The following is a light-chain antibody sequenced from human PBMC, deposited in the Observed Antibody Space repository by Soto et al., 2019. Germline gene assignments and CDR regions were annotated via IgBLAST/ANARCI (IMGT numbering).Light chain of an antibody. J-gene: IGKJ1*01. V-gene: IGKV1-5*03. CDR3: QHYNSYSEA. Sequence: EIQMTQSPSPLSGSVGDRVTITCRASQTISSWLAWYQQKPGKAPKLLIYKASTLKSGVPSRFSGSGSGTEFTLTISSLQPDDFATYYCQHYNSYSEAFGQGTKVDIK. CDR1: QTISSW. CDR2: KAS.